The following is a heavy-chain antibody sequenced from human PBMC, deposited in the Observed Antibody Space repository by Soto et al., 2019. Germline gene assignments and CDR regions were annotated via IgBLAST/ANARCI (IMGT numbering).Heavy chain of an antibody. D-gene: IGHD5-18*01. Sequence: PSETLSLTCTVSGGSISSAAYHWSWIRQHPGKGLEWIGYISHSGSTYYTPSLKSRVIISADTSKNQFSLNLTSVTAADTAVYYCAREYTYGSNFFDCWGQGALVTVSS. J-gene: IGHJ4*02. CDR2: ISHSGST. CDR1: GGSISSAAYH. V-gene: IGHV4-31*03. CDR3: AREYTYGSNFFDC.